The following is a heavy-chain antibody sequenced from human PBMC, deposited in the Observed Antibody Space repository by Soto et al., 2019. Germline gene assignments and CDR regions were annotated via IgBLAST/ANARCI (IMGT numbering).Heavy chain of an antibody. J-gene: IGHJ6*02. Sequence: QVQLVQSGAEMKKPGSSVKVSCQSSGGTFNTYAMNWVRQAPGQGLEWMGGIIPIFGTAKYAQKFQGRVTITADESTSTGYMELSSLRSEDTAVYYCARSQGGSSSLDIYYYYYYGMDVWGQGTTVTVSS. V-gene: IGHV1-69*01. CDR3: ARSQGGSSSLDIYYYYYYGMDV. CDR1: GGTFNTYA. D-gene: IGHD2-15*01. CDR2: IIPIFGTA.